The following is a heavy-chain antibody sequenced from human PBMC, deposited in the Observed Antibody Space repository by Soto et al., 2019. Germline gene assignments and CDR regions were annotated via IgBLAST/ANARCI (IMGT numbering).Heavy chain of an antibody. J-gene: IGHJ4*02. CDR2: VDNSGST. CDR1: GRSISCKY. D-gene: IGHD6-13*01. CDR3: ARYRREAVAGYTLDN. Sequence: ETLSLTCTVSGRSISCKYWTWIRQPPVKGLEWIGYVDNSGSTNYNPYLKSRVTISKDTSKSQFSLKVNSMTAADTAVYYCARYRREAVAGYTLDNWGQGILVTVSS. V-gene: IGHV4-59*13.